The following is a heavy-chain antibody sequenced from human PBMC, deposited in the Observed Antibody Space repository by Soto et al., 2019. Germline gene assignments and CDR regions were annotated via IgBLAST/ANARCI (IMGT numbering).Heavy chain of an antibody. Sequence: DVQLVESGGGLIQPGESLRLSCAAFGLTISGKKYVAWVRQAPGKGLEWDTALYDVDGSFYADSVTGRFNTSRDSSKTTVYLQMNDLRPDDTAVYYCATWHEREHAFDVWGQGTTVTISS. J-gene: IGHJ3*01. CDR2: LYDVDGS. V-gene: IGHV3-53*01. D-gene: IGHD1-1*01. CDR3: ATWHEREHAFDV. CDR1: GLTISGKKY.